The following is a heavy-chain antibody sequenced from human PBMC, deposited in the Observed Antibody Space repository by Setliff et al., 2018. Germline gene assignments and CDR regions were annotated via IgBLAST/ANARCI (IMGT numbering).Heavy chain of an antibody. CDR1: GLAVSSNY. CDR2: IYSDGRT. CDR3: ARGIVAPSRWDYFDY. D-gene: IGHD1-26*01. J-gene: IGHJ4*02. V-gene: IGHV3-66*01. Sequence: PGGSLRLSCAASGLAVSSNYMSWVRQAPGKGLEWVSVIYSDGRTFYADSVKGRFLISRDNSKNTLYLQMSSLRAEDTAAYYCARGIVAPSRWDYFDYWGQGTLVTVSS.